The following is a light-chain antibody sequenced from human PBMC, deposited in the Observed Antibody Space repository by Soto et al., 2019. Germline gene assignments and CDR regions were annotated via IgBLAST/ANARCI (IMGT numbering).Light chain of an antibody. V-gene: IGKV1-39*01. CDR1: QSISSY. Sequence: DIQMTQSPSSLSASVGDRVTITCRASQSISSYLNWYQQKPGKAPKLLIYAASSLQSGVPSRFSGSGSGTDFTLTISSLQPEDFATYYCQQSYSTPITFGQVTRLEIK. CDR2: AAS. J-gene: IGKJ5*01. CDR3: QQSYSTPIT.